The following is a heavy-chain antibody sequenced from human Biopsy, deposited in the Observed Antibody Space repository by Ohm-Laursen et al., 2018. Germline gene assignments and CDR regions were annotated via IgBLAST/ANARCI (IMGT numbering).Heavy chain of an antibody. CDR1: GGSIISYY. CDR2: VYNGGIT. Sequence: SDTLSLTCIVSGGSIISYYWTWIRQTPGKGLEWIGHVYNGGITNYNPSLKSRVTISKDTSKNQFSLQLSSVTAADTAVYYCARQDGYLGYEHWGQGALVTVPS. V-gene: IGHV4-59*08. CDR3: ARQDGYLGYEH. J-gene: IGHJ4*02. D-gene: IGHD5-24*01.